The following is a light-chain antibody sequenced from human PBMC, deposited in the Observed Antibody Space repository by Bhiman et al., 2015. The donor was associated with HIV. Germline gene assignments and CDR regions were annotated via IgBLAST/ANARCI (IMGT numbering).Light chain of an antibody. J-gene: IGLJ2*01. CDR3: QSADSSDSYNVV. Sequence: SYELTQPPSVSVSPGQTARITCSGDALTKKYAYWYQQRPGQAPVLVIYKDTERPSGIPERFSGSSSGTTITLTITGVQPEDEGDYYCQSADSSDSYNVVFGGGTKLTVL. CDR1: ALTKKY. CDR2: KDT. V-gene: IGLV3-25*03.